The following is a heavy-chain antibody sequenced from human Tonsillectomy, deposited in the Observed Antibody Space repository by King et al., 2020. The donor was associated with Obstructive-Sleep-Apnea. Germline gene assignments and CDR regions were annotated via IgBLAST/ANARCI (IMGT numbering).Heavy chain of an antibody. CDR3: ARARERAGYCSSTSCYEGDAFDI. CDR1: GYTFTSYY. CDR2: INPSGGST. V-gene: IGHV1-46*01. D-gene: IGHD2-2*01. J-gene: IGHJ3*02. Sequence: VQLVESGAEVKKPGASVKVSCKASGYTFTSYYMHWVRQAPGQGLEWMGIINPSGGSTSYAQKFQGRVTMTRDTFTSTVYMELSSLRSEDTAVYYCARARERAGYCSSTSCYEGDAFDIWGQGTMVTVSS.